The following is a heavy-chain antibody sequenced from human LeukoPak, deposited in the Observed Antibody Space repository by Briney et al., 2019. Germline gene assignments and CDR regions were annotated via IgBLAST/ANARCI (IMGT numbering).Heavy chain of an antibody. CDR2: IYTSGSI. CDR3: ARDPSDYGGNGYFDY. CDR1: GGSISSYY. D-gene: IGHD4-23*01. Sequence: SETLSLTCTVSGGSISSYYWSWIRQPAGKGLEGIGRIYTSGSINYNPSLKSRVTMSVDTSKNQFSLKLSSVTAADTAVYYCARDPSDYGGNGYFDYWGQGTLVTVSS. J-gene: IGHJ4*02. V-gene: IGHV4-4*07.